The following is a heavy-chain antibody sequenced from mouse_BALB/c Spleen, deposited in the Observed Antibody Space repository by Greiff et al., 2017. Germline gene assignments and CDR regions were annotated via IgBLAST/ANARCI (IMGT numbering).Heavy chain of an antibody. J-gene: IGHJ2*01. D-gene: IGHD1-1*01. V-gene: IGHV1-55*01. CDR2: IYPGSGST. CDR3: NAHYGSKDD. CDR1: GYNFTSYW. Sequence: VQLQQSGAELVKPGTSVKLSCKASGYNFTSYWINWVKLRPGQGLEWIGDIYPGSGSTNYNEKFKSKATLTVDTSSSTAYMQLSSLASEDSALYYFNAHYGSKDDWGQGTTLTVSS.